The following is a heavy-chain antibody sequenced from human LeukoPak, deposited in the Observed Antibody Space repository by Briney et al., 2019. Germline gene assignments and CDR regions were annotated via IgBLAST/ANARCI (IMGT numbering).Heavy chain of an antibody. CDR2: VHYSLSS. V-gene: IGHV4-59*01. Sequence: GSLRLSCAASGFTFSSYAMSWIRQPPGKGLEWIGNVHYSLSSNYSPSLESRVTISMDTSQRQFSLKLTSVTAADTAVYYCACYKIVERNFDFWGQGMLVTVSS. CDR3: ACYKIVERNFDF. D-gene: IGHD5-24*01. J-gene: IGHJ4*02. CDR1: GFTFSSYA.